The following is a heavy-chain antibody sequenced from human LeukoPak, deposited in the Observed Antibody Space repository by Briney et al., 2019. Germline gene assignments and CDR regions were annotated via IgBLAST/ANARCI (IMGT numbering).Heavy chain of an antibody. D-gene: IGHD6-19*01. CDR3: ARRDTTGWYHHFDY. V-gene: IGHV3-53*01. Sequence: GGSLRLSCVDPGGARFIKTKRWVCQAPQEGRERVSIFYKGGGATSAASVRGRFTIARDNSRNTPFLQMTSLRADDTAVYYCARRDTTGWYHHFDYWGQGTLVTVSS. CDR2: FYKGGGA. CDR1: GGARFIKT. J-gene: IGHJ4*02.